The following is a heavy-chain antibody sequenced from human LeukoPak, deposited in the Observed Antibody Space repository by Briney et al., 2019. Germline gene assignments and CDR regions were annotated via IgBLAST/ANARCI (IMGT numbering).Heavy chain of an antibody. D-gene: IGHD6-6*01. Sequence: SETLSLTCTVSGGSVSSGSYYWSWIRQPPGKGLEWIGYIYYSGSTNYNPSLKSRVTISVDTSKNQFSLKLSSVTAADTAVYYCASSSSTPPGYWGQGTLVTVSS. J-gene: IGHJ4*02. V-gene: IGHV4-61*01. CDR1: GGSVSSGSYY. CDR3: ASSSSTPPGY. CDR2: IYYSGST.